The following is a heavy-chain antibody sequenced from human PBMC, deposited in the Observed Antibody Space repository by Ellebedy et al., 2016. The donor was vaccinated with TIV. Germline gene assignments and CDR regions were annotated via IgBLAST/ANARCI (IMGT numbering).Heavy chain of an antibody. J-gene: IGHJ4*02. Sequence: GGSLRLXXAASGFTFSDYNMNWVHQTPGKGLEWVSYISYGPNTIYYADSVKGRFTISRDNAKDSLYLQMNSLRAEDTAVYYCARETGYSSSWHFDYWGQGTLVTVSS. CDR3: ARETGYSSSWHFDY. CDR1: GFTFSDYN. CDR2: ISYGPNTI. D-gene: IGHD6-13*01. V-gene: IGHV3-48*04.